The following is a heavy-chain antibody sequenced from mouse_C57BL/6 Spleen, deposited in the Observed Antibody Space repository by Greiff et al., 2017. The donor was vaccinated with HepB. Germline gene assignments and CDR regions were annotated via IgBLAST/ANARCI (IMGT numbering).Heavy chain of an antibody. J-gene: IGHJ2*01. V-gene: IGHV5-6*01. CDR2: ISSGGSYT. D-gene: IGHD1-1*01. CDR3: ARQGGRFFDY. Sequence: EVKLQESGGDLVKPGGSLKLSCAASGFTFSSYGMSWVRQTPDKRLEWVATISSGGSYTYYPDSVKGRFTISRDNAKNTLYLQMSSLKSEDTAMYYCARQGGRFFDYWGQGTTLTVSS. CDR1: GFTFSSYG.